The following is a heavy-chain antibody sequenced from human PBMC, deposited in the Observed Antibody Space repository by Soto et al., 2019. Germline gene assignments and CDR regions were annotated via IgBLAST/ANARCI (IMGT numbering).Heavy chain of an antibody. D-gene: IGHD6-13*01. CDR3: ARGYSRSWADAFDI. J-gene: IGHJ3*02. V-gene: IGHV4-61*08. Sequence: SETLSLTCTVSGGSISSGGYYWSWIRQPPGKGLEWIGYIYHSGSTNYNPSLKSRVTISVDTSKNQFSLKLSSVTAADTAVYYCARGYSRSWADAFDIWGQRTMVTFSS. CDR1: GGSISSGGYY. CDR2: IYHSGST.